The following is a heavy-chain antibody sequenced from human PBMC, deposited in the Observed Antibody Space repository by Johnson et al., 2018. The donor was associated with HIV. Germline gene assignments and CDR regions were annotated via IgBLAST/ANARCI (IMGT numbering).Heavy chain of an antibody. D-gene: IGHD2-15*01. CDR3: ARDPYVTPGAFDI. CDR2: ISRSGSTI. V-gene: IGHV3-11*01. J-gene: IGHJ3*02. CDR1: GFTFSDYY. Sequence: QVQLVESGGGLIQPGGSLRLSCVGSGFTFSDYYMSWIRQAPGKGLEWVSYISRSGSTIYYGDSVKGRFTISRDNAKNSLYLQMNSLRAEDTAVYYCARDPYVTPGAFDILGQGTMVTVSS.